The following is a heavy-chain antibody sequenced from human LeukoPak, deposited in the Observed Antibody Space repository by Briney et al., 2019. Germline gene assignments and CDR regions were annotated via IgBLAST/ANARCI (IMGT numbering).Heavy chain of an antibody. D-gene: IGHD3-22*01. CDR1: GYTFTGYY. CDR3: ARGAHYHDSSEGYDY. J-gene: IGHJ4*02. CDR2: INPNSGAT. Sequence: ASVKVSCKASGYTFTGYYMHWVRQAPGQGLEWMGWINPNSGATNYAQKSQGRVTMTRDTTISTAYTELSRLRSDDTAIYYCARGAHYHDSSEGYDYWGQGTLVTVSS. V-gene: IGHV1-2*02.